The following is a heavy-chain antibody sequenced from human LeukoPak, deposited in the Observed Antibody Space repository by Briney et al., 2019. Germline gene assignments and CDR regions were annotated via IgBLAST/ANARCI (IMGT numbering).Heavy chain of an antibody. CDR3: ACGVRELLDY. D-gene: IGHD5-24*01. J-gene: IGHJ4*02. CDR2: IYHSGST. CDR1: GYSISSGYY. V-gene: IGHV4-38-2*02. Sequence: PSETLSLTCTVSGYSISSGYYWGWIRQPPGKGLEWIGRIYHSGSTYYNPSLKSRVTISVDTSKNQFSLKLSSVTAADTAVYYCACGVRELLDYWGQGTLVTVSS.